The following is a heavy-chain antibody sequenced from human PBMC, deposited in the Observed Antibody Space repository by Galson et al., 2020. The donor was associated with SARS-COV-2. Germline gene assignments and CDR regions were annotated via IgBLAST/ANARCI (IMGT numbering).Heavy chain of an antibody. CDR2: ISSSGSTI. J-gene: IGHJ3*02. V-gene: IGHV3-11*01. CDR1: GFTFSDYY. Sequence: KIGESLKISCAASGFTFSDYYMSWIRQAPGKGLEWVSYISSSGSTIYYADSVKGRFTISRDNAKNSLYLQMNSLRAEDTAVYYCARDFTPTRLEMATIYAFDIWGQGTMVTVSS. D-gene: IGHD5-12*01. CDR3: ARDFTPTRLEMATIYAFDI.